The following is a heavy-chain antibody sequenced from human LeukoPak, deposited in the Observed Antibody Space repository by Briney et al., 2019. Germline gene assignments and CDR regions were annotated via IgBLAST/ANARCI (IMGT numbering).Heavy chain of an antibody. J-gene: IGHJ4*02. CDR3: TRDKDWSYDY. V-gene: IGHV3-49*04. Sequence: PAGSLRLSCTASGFTFGDHGMGWVRQAPEKGLEWVGFIRRKVYGGTTAYAASVRGRFSISRDDSKSIAYLEMNGLKTEDTAVYYCTRDKDWSYDYWGQGTLVTVSS. CDR1: GFTFGDHG. D-gene: IGHD3/OR15-3a*01. CDR2: IRRKVYGGTT.